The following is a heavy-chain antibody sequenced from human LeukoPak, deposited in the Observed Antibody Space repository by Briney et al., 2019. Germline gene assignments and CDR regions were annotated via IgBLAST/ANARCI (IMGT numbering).Heavy chain of an antibody. Sequence: SETLSLTCAVSGYSISSGYYWGWIRQPPEKGLEWIGSIYHSGSTYYNPSLKSRVTISVDTSKNQFSLKLSSVTAADTAVYYCARPLAAAGSYDAFDIWGQGTMVTVSS. CDR3: ARPLAAAGSYDAFDI. J-gene: IGHJ3*02. D-gene: IGHD6-13*01. V-gene: IGHV4-38-2*01. CDR1: GYSISSGYY. CDR2: IYHSGST.